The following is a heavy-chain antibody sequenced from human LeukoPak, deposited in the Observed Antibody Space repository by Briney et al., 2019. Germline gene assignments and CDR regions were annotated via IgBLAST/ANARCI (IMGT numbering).Heavy chain of an antibody. Sequence: SETPSLPCAVFGGCFSGYYWSWIRQPPRKGLEWIGGINHSGSTNYNPSLKSRVTTSVDTSKNQFSLKLSSVTAADTAVYYCATIVVVPAAMPNDFDYWGQGTLVTVPS. V-gene: IGHV4-34*01. CDR3: ATIVVVPAAMPNDFDY. CDR2: INHSGST. CDR1: GGCFSGYY. D-gene: IGHD2-2*01. J-gene: IGHJ4*02.